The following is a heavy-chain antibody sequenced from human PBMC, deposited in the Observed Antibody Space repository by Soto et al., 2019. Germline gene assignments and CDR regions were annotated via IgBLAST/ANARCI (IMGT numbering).Heavy chain of an antibody. CDR2: IKTDGSEK. J-gene: IGHJ4*02. CDR3: ASSMGRGGNDY. CDR1: GFTFSDYW. Sequence: EVQLVESGGGLVQPGGSLRLSCAASGFTFSDYWMSWVRQAPGKGLECVANIKTDGSEKYYVDPVKGRFTISRDNAKNSLYLQMNSLRAEDTAVYYCASSMGRGGNDYWGQGTLVAVSS. D-gene: IGHD3-10*01. V-gene: IGHV3-7*05.